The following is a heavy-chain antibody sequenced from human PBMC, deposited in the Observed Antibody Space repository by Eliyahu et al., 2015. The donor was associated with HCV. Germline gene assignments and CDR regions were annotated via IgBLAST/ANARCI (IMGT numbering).Heavy chain of an antibody. Sequence: QVQLQESGPGLVKTSETLSLTCTVSGGSISSYSWSSFYWNWIRQPPGKGLEWIGFISYSGSTNYNPSLKSRVTISIDTSKNQFSLKLTSVTAADTAVYYCVREEDGVFDYWGQGALVTVSS. V-gene: IGHV4-61*01. CDR2: ISYSGST. J-gene: IGHJ4*02. CDR1: GGSISSYSWSSFY. D-gene: IGHD2-15*01. CDR3: VREEDGVFDY.